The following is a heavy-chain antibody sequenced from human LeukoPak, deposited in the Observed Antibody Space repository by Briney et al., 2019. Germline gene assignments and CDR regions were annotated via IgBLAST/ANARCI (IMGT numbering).Heavy chain of an antibody. CDR2: ISYDGSNK. CDR3: ATLYGGQRADGY. CDR1: GFTFSSYA. J-gene: IGHJ4*02. D-gene: IGHD2-15*01. Sequence: GGSLRLSCAASGFTFSSYAMHWVCQAPGKGQEWVAVISYDGSNKYYADSVKGRFIISRDISKNTLYLQMNTVRTEDTAVYYCATLYGGQRADGYWGQGTLVIVSS. V-gene: IGHV3-30*14.